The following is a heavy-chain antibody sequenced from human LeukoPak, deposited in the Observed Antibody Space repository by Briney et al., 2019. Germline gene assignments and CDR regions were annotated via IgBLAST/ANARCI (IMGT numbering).Heavy chain of an antibody. D-gene: IGHD3-10*01. V-gene: IGHV4-39*07. Sequence: SETLSLTCTVSGGSISSSSYYWGCIRQPPGKGLECIGSIYYSGSTYYNPSLKSRVTISVDTSKHQFSLKLSSVTAADTAVYYCARNVVLLWFGESLSGFDYWGQGTLVTVSS. CDR2: IYYSGST. J-gene: IGHJ4*02. CDR3: ARNVVLLWFGESLSGFDY. CDR1: GGSISSSSYY.